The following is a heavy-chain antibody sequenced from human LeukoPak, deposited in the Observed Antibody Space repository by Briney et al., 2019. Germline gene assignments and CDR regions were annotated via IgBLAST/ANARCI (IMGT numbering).Heavy chain of an antibody. J-gene: IGHJ4*02. CDR3: ARTTMGRDGYNQREDLDY. Sequence: ASVKVSCKASGGTFSSYAISWVRQAPGQGLEWMGRIIPIFGTANYAQKFQGRVTITTDESTSTAYMELSSLRSEDTAVYYCARTTMGRDGYNQREDLDYWGQGTLVTVS. CDR2: IIPIFGTA. CDR1: GGTFSSYA. D-gene: IGHD5-24*01. V-gene: IGHV1-69*05.